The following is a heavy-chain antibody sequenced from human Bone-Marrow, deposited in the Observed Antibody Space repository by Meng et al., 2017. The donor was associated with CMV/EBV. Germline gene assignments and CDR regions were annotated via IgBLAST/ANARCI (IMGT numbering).Heavy chain of an antibody. V-gene: IGHV3-30*04. CDR1: GFTFSSYA. Sequence: GGSLRLSCAASGFTFSSYAMHWVRQAPGKGLEWVAVISYDGSNKYYADSVKGRFTISRDNSKNTLYLQMNSLRAEDTAVYYCARDLYSSSSDDYYYGMDVWGQGTTVTVSS. CDR3: ARDLYSSSSDDYYYGMDV. CDR2: ISYDGSNK. J-gene: IGHJ6*02. D-gene: IGHD6-6*01.